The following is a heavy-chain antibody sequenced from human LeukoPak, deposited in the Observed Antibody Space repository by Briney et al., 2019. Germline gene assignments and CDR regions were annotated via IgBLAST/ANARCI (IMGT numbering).Heavy chain of an antibody. Sequence: QPGESLRLSCAASGFNFAAYWMSWVRQAPGKGLEWVANIKVDGTEKYYVDSVTGRFTISRDNAKNSLSLQMSGLRAEDTATYYCARDWNGSGTAFDHWGQGTLVTVSS. CDR1: GFNFAAYW. CDR2: IKVDGTEK. D-gene: IGHD1-1*01. CDR3: ARDWNGSGTAFDH. V-gene: IGHV3-7*05. J-gene: IGHJ4*02.